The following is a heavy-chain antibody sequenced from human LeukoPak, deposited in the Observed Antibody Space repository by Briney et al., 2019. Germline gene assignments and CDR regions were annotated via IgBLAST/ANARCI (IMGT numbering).Heavy chain of an antibody. J-gene: IGHJ5*02. D-gene: IGHD2-8*02. V-gene: IGHV1-2*02. CDR1: GYTFTGYY. Sequence: ASVKVSCKASGYTFTGYYMHWVRQAPGQGLEWMGWINPNSGGTNYAQKFQGRVTMTRDTSISTAYMELSRLRSDDTAVYYCARPLVGRGPFDPWGQGTLVTVSS. CDR2: INPNSGGT. CDR3: ARPLVGRGPFDP.